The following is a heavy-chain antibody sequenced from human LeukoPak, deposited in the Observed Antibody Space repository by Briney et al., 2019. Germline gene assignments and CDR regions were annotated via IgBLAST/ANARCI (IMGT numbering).Heavy chain of an antibody. CDR2: IRYDGSNK. CDR3: AKDLVVAATPDWFDP. Sequence: GGSLRLSCAASGFTFGSYGMHWVRQAPGKGLEWVAFIRYDGSNKYYADSVKGRFTISRDNSKNTLYLQMNSLRAEDTAVYYCAKDLVVAATPDWFDPWGQGTLVTVSS. CDR1: GFTFGSYG. J-gene: IGHJ5*02. V-gene: IGHV3-30*02. D-gene: IGHD2-15*01.